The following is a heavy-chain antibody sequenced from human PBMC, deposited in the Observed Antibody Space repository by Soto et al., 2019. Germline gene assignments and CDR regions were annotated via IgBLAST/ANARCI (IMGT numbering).Heavy chain of an antibody. CDR1: GFTFSSYG. CDR2: ISYDGSNK. D-gene: IGHD6-13*01. J-gene: IGHJ4*02. Sequence: GGSLRLSCAASGFTFSSYGMHWVRQAPGKGLEWVAVISYDGSNKYYADSVKGRFTISRDNSKDTLYLQMNSLRAEDTAVYYCAKDQGAAAAPGDYWGQGTLVTVSS. CDR3: AKDQGAAAAPGDY. V-gene: IGHV3-30*18.